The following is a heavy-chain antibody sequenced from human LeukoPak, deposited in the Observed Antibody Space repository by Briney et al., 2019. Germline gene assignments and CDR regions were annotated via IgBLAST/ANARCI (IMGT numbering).Heavy chain of an antibody. CDR3: ARTVEGHFDF. CDR2: ITTAGNLI. D-gene: IGHD5-24*01. J-gene: IGHJ4*02. Sequence: PGGSLTPSCVASAFTSKTYTLNCVRQTPGKGLEWVSYITTAGNLINYADSVRGRFTISRDHAKHSWYWCTSRLTPGHTAVYFCARTVEGHFDFRGEGTLVTVSS. V-gene: IGHV3-21*01. CDR1: AFTSKTYT.